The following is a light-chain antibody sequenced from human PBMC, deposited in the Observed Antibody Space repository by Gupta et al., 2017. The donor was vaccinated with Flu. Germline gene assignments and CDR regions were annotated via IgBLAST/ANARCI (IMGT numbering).Light chain of an antibody. V-gene: IGKV3-20*01. Sequence: GPLCLSPGERATLSCRASQTVRSGYLAWYQQKPGQAPRLLIYGASSRATGIPDRFSGSGSGTDFTLTISRLEPEDFAVFYCQQYVGTPLTFGGGTKVEIK. CDR3: QQYVGTPLT. CDR2: GAS. CDR1: QTVRSGY. J-gene: IGKJ4*01.